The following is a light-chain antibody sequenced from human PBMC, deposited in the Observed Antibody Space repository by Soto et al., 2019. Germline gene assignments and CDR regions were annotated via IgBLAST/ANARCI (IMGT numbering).Light chain of an antibody. V-gene: IGKV1-5*03. Sequence: DIQMTQSPSTLSASVGDRVTITCRASQSISSWLAWYQQNPGKAPKLLIYKASNLESGVPSRFSGSGSGTEFTLTISSLQPDDFATYYCQQYDSFPWTFGQGTKVDIK. CDR3: QQYDSFPWT. CDR2: KAS. J-gene: IGKJ1*01. CDR1: QSISSW.